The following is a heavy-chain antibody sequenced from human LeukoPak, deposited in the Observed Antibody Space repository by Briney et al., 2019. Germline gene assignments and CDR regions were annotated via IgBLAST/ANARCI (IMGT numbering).Heavy chain of an antibody. CDR1: GFMFSSYW. V-gene: IGHV3-7*01. Sequence: GGSLRLSCEASGFMFSSYWMNWVRQAPGKGLEWVANIKQGGSEKYYVDSVKGRFSISRDNAKSSLFLQMNSLRAEDTAVYYCARWEARDTWVYDYWGQGTLVTVSS. D-gene: IGHD1-26*01. J-gene: IGHJ4*02. CDR3: ARWEARDTWVYDY. CDR2: IKQGGSEK.